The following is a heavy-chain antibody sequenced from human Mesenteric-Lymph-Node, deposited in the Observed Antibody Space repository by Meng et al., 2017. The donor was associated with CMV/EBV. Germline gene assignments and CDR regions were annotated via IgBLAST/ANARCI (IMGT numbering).Heavy chain of an antibody. V-gene: IGHV4-34*01. D-gene: IGHD3-9*01. CDR3: ARGSSYDILTGYFDY. CDR1: GGSFSGYY. CDR2: INHSGST. J-gene: IGHJ4*02. Sequence: QVQLDRWGAGLLKPSETLSVTCAVYGGSFSGYYWNWIRQSPEKGLEWIGEINHSGSTTYNPSFTSRIIISVDTSTNQISLNMSSVTAADTAVYYCARGSSYDILTGYFDYWGQGALVTVSS.